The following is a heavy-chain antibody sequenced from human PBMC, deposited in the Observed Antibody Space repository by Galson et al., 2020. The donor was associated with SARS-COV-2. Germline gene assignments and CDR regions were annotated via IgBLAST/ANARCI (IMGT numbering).Heavy chain of an antibody. Sequence: SGTLSLTCSVSGDSISSASHYWSWIRQPAGKGLEWIGRINTSGSTKYKPSLKSRVTISEDTSKNQFSLKLSSVTAADTAVYYCARDAYNYGGYFDNWGQGTLVTVSS. CDR1: GDSISSASHY. J-gene: IGHJ4*02. CDR3: ARDAYNYGGYFDN. D-gene: IGHD3-16*01. V-gene: IGHV4-61*02. CDR2: INTSGST.